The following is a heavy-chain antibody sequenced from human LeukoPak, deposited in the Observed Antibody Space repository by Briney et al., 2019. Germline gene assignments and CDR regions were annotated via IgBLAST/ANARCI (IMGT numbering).Heavy chain of an antibody. Sequence: SETLSLTCTVSGGSISSYYWSWIRQPPGKGLEWIGEINHSGSTNYNPSLKSRVTISVDTSKNQFSLKLSSVTAADTAVYYCAIHDFWSGFDYWGQGTLVTVSS. D-gene: IGHD3-3*01. J-gene: IGHJ4*02. V-gene: IGHV4-34*01. CDR3: AIHDFWSGFDY. CDR2: INHSGST. CDR1: GGSISSYY.